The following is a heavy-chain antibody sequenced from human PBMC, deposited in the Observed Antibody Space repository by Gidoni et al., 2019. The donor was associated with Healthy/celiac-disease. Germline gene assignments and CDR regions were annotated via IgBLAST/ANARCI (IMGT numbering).Heavy chain of an antibody. D-gene: IGHD6-13*01. CDR3: ARDLAAAGISLDY. V-gene: IGHV3-21*01. Sequence: EVQLVESGGGLVKPGGSLRLSCAASGFPFSSYSMNWFRQAPGKGLEWVSSISSSSSYIYYADSVKGRFTIYRDNAKNSLYLKMNSLRAEDTAVYYCARDLAAAGISLDYWGQGTLVTVSS. CDR1: GFPFSSYS. CDR2: ISSSSSYI. J-gene: IGHJ4*02.